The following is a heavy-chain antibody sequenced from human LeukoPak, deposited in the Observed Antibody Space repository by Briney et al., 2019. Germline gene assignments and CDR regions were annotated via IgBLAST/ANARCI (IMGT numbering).Heavy chain of an antibody. CDR3: ARDRRNGTASGYLDY. CDR1: GDSVSSNRAA. Sequence: SQTLSLTCAISGDSVSSNRAAWNWIRQSPSRGLEWLGRTYYRSKWYDDYAPSLKSRIIINPDTSKNQFSLQLNSVTPEDTAVYFCARDRRNGTASGYLDYWGQGTLVTVSS. J-gene: IGHJ4*02. D-gene: IGHD6-13*01. V-gene: IGHV6-1*01. CDR2: TYYRSKWYD.